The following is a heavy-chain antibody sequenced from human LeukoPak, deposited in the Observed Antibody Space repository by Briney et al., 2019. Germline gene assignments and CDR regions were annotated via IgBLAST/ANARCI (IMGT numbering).Heavy chain of an antibody. CDR1: GFTFSDHI. D-gene: IGHD1-1*01. CDR3: VRDPSGSGFAFDS. J-gene: IGHJ4*02. V-gene: IGHV3-48*01. CDR2: VSGSGSTV. Sequence: TGGSLGLSCAASGFTFSDHIMNWVRQLPGKRLEWVAYVSGSGSTVYYADSVKGRFTISRDNSEDTLYLQMNSLRAEDTAVYYCVRDPSGSGFAFDSWGQGALVTVSS.